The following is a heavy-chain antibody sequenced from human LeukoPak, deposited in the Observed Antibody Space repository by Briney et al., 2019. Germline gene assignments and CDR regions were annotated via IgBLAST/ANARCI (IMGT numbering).Heavy chain of an antibody. D-gene: IGHD5-18*01. V-gene: IGHV4-31*03. CDR1: GGSISSGGYS. CDR2: IYYSGST. CDR3: AGNTAMAIAGDY. Sequence: SQTLSLTCTVSGGSISSGGYSWSWIRQHPGKGLEWIGYIYYSGSTYYNPSLKSRVTISVDTSKNQFSLKLSSVTAADTAVYYCAGNTAMAIAGDYWGQGTLVTVSS. J-gene: IGHJ4*02.